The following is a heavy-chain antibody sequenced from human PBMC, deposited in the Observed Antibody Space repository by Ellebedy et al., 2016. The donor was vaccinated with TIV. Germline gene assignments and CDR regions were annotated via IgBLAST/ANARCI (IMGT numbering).Heavy chain of an antibody. J-gene: IGHJ4*01. CDR1: GFIFSNYG. CDR3: VRAPRGQYYFDY. V-gene: IGHV3-33*01. D-gene: IGHD5-12*01. CDR2: IWYDGSNK. Sequence: GESLKISXAASGFIFSNYGMHWVRQAPGKGLEWAAVIWYDGSNKYYADSVKGRFTISRDNSKNTLYLEMNSLRAKDTAVYYCVRAPRGQYYFDYWGQGTLVTVSS.